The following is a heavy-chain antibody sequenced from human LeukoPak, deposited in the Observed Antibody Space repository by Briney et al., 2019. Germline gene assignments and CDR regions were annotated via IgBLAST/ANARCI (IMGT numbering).Heavy chain of an antibody. J-gene: IGHJ4*02. D-gene: IGHD3-22*01. CDR2: IVVGSGNT. Sequence: SVKVPCKASGFTFTSSAMQWVRQARGQRLEWIGWIVVGSGNTNYAQKFQERVTITRDMSTSTAYMELSSLRSEDTAVYYCAASLDYYGSSGYPPFDYWGQGTQVTVSS. V-gene: IGHV1-58*02. CDR1: GFTFTSSA. CDR3: AASLDYYGSSGYPPFDY.